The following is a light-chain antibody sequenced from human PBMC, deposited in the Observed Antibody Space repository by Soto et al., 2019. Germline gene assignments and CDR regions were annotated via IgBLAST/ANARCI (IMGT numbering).Light chain of an antibody. CDR3: QQSGSSPWT. CDR1: RSVSSS. V-gene: IGKV3-11*01. CDR2: DAA. Sequence: PWQRATLSCRASRSVSSSLVWYQQKPGQAPRIIIYDAANRATGIPARFSGSGFGTDYTLTISSLEPEDFAVYYCQQSGSSPWTFGTGTKVDIK. J-gene: IGKJ1*01.